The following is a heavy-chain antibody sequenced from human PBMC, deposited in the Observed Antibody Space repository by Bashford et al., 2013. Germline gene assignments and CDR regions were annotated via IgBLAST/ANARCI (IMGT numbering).Heavy chain of an antibody. CDR2: IHYTGST. J-gene: IGHJ4*02. V-gene: IGHV4-59*02. CDR1: RGSVSGNY. D-gene: IGHD6-13*01. CDR3: AKIIQRSGIAACDY. Sequence: SETLSLTCTVSRGSVSGNYWSWIRQPPGKGLEWIGYIHYTGSTNSNPSLKSRVTISVDTSKNQFSLSLRSVTAADTAVYYCAKIIQRSGIAACDYWGQGALVTVSS.